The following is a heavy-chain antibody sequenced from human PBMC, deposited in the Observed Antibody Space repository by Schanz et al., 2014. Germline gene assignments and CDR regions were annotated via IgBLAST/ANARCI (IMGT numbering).Heavy chain of an antibody. J-gene: IGHJ6*02. CDR1: GFTFTTYA. CDR3: TKDTIGYQKTIDV. Sequence: EVLLVESGGGLVQPGGSLRLSCAASGFTFTTYAMSWVRQAPGRGLEWVSFISASGDSTSYADSVKGRFTISRDNSKTTLSLQMNSLRAEDTAVYYCTKDTIGYQKTIDVWGQGTTVTVSS. CDR2: ISASGDST. D-gene: IGHD2-8*01. V-gene: IGHV3-23*04.